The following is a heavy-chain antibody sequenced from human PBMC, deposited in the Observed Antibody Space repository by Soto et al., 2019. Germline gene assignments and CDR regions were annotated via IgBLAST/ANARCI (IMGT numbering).Heavy chain of an antibody. Sequence: PGGSLRLSCAASGFTFSSYAQNWVRQAPGKGLEWVSSISGGGGDANYADSVKGRFTISRDDSKNTLSLQMNSLRADDTAVYYCTKGTSSRHYYMDVWGRGTTVTVSS. D-gene: IGHD1-1*01. CDR1: GFTFSSYA. J-gene: IGHJ6*03. CDR3: TKGTSSRHYYMDV. V-gene: IGHV3-23*01. CDR2: ISGGGGDA.